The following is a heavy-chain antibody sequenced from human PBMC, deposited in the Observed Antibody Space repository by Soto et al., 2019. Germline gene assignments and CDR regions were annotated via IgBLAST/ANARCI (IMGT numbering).Heavy chain of an antibody. D-gene: IGHD6-13*01. J-gene: IGHJ6*02. V-gene: IGHV6-1*01. Sequence: SQTLSLTCDISGDSVSSNSAAWNWIRQSPSRGLAWLGRTYYRSKWYNDYAVSVKSRITINPDTSKNQFSLQLNSVTPEDTAAYYCALDFRAAASGYYYYGMDVWGQGTTVTVSS. CDR3: ALDFRAAASGYYYYGMDV. CDR2: TYYRSKWYN. CDR1: GDSVSSNSAA.